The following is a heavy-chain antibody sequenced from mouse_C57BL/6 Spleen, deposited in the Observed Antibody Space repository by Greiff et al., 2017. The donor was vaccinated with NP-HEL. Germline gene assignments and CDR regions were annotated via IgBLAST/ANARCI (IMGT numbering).Heavy chain of an antibody. D-gene: IGHD2-1*01. V-gene: IGHV1-18*01. CDR3: SRYYYGNYGYFDV. CDR1: GYTFTDYN. CDR2: INPNNGGT. J-gene: IGHJ1*03. Sequence: EVKLMESGPELVKPGASVKIPCKASGYTFTDYNMDWVKQSHGKSLEWIGDINPNNGGTIYNQKFKGKATLTVDKSSSTAYMELRSLTSEDTAVYYCSRYYYGNYGYFDVWGTGTTVTVAS.